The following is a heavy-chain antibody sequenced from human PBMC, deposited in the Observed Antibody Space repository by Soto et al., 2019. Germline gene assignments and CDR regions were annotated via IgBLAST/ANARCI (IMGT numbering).Heavy chain of an antibody. CDR1: GFTFSSYS. J-gene: IGHJ4*02. Sequence: GGSLRLSCAASGFTFSSYSMNWVRQAPGKGLEWVSYISSSSTIYYADSVKGRFTISRDNSKNTLYLQMNSLRTEDTAVYYCARRGPGTYFDYWGQGTLVTVSS. V-gene: IGHV3-48*01. CDR3: ARRGPGTYFDY. CDR2: ISSSSTI. D-gene: IGHD6-13*01.